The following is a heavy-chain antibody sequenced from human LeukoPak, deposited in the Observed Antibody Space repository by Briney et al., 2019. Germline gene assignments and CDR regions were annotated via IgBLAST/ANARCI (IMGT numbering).Heavy chain of an antibody. CDR2: IYYSGST. D-gene: IGHD4-23*01. V-gene: IGHV4-59*08. CDR3: GRHTYGNSEFDY. CDR1: GGSISSYY. Sequence: PSETLSLTCTVSGGSISSYYWSWIRQPPGKGLEWIGYIYYSGSTNYNPSLKSRVTISVDTSKNQFSLKLSSVTAADTAVYYCGRHTYGNSEFDYWGQGTLVTVSS. J-gene: IGHJ4*02.